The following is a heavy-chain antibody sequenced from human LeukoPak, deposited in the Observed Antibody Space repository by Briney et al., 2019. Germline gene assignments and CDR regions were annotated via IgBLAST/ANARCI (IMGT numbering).Heavy chain of an antibody. CDR1: GGPITVYH. J-gene: IGHJ4*02. D-gene: IGHD3-22*01. CDR2: IHYTGST. Sequence: SDTLSLTCSVSGGPITVYHWIWIRQPPGKGLEFIGYIHYTGSTNYNSSLTSRISISTDTSKNQFSLKLSSVTAADTAVYYCAREIWGGSYYYDSSGYYDYWGQGTLVTVSS. CDR3: AREIWGGSYYYDSSGYYDY. V-gene: IGHV4-59*01.